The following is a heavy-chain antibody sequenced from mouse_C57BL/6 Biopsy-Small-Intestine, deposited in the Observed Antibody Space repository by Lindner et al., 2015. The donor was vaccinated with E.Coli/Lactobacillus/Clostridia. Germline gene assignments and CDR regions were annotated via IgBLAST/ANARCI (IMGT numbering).Heavy chain of an antibody. CDR2: IYPGDGDT. V-gene: IGHV1-82*01. Sequence: VQLQESGPELVKPGASVKISCKASGYAFSSSWMNWVKQRPGKGLEWIGRIYPGDGDTNYNGKFKGKATLTADKSSSTAYMQLSSLTSEDSAVYFCARETGNYDYFDYWGQGTTLTVSS. D-gene: IGHD2-4*01. CDR3: ARETGNYDYFDY. CDR1: GYAFSSSW. J-gene: IGHJ2*01.